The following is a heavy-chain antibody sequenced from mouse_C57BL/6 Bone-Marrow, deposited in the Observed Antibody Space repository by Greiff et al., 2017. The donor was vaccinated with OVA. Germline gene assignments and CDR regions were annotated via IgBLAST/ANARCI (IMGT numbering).Heavy chain of an antibody. CDR3: AREDSTMVTTPFAY. J-gene: IGHJ3*01. Sequence: QVQLKESGPGLVAPSQSLSITCTVSGFSLTSYAISWVRQPPGKALEWLGVIWTGGGTNYNSALKSRLSLSKDNSKSQVFLQMNSLQTDDTARYYCAREDSTMVTTPFAYWGQGTLVTVSA. CDR2: IWTGGGT. V-gene: IGHV2-9-1*01. CDR1: GFSLTSYA. D-gene: IGHD2-2*01.